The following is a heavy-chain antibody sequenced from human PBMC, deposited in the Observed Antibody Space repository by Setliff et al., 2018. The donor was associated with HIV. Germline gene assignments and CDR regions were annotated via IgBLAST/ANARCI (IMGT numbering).Heavy chain of an antibody. CDR2: IFHSAAT. Sequence: PSETLSLTCAVSGYSISSGYYWGWIRQPPGKGLEWIGSIFHSAATNYNPSLKSRVTISIDTSKNQFSLKLTSVTAADTAVYYCARRGAYGYDYFDYWGPGILVTV. D-gene: IGHD5-12*01. V-gene: IGHV4-38-2*01. J-gene: IGHJ4*02. CDR3: ARRGAYGYDYFDY. CDR1: GYSISSGYY.